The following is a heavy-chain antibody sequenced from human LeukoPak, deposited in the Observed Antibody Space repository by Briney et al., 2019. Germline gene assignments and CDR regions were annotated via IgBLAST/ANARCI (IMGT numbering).Heavy chain of an antibody. CDR1: GYSFTSYL. J-gene: IGHJ4*02. CDR3: ARLTYYDGSGYSAFDY. D-gene: IGHD3-22*01. Sequence: GESLKISCKASGYSFTSYLIGWVRQMPGKGLEWMGIIYPGDSGDSDTRYSPSFQGQVTTSADRSIRTAYLQWSSLKASDTAMYYCARLTYYDGSGYSAFDYWGQGTVVTVSS. CDR2: IYPGDSGDSDT. V-gene: IGHV5-51*01.